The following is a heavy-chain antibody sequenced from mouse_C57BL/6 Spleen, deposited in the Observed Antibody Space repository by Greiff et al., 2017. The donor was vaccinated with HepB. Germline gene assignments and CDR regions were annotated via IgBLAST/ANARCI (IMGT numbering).Heavy chain of an antibody. J-gene: IGHJ2*01. Sequence: EVQLQQSGPELVKPGASVKMSCKASGYTFTDYNMHWVKQSHGKSLEWIGYINPNNGGTSYNQKFKGKATLTVNKSSSTAYMELRSLTSAASAFYYCARVGIVTTRDYWGQGTTLTVSS. CDR3: ARVGIVTTRDY. D-gene: IGHD2-5*01. CDR2: INPNNGGT. V-gene: IGHV1-22*01. CDR1: GYTFTDYN.